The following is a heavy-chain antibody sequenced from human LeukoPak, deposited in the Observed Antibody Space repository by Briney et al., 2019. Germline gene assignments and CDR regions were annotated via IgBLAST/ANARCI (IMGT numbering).Heavy chain of an antibody. D-gene: IGHD6-19*01. J-gene: IGHJ4*02. CDR1: GCTFSSYA. CDR2: ISYDGSNK. CDR3: AKDQYSSGWYSDY. Sequence: PGRSLRPSCAAAGCTFSSYATHWFRRPPGKGLEGWAVISYDGSNKYYGDSVKGRFTISRDTSKNPLYLQLNSLRAEDTAVYYCAKDQYSSGWYSDYWGQGTLVTVSS. V-gene: IGHV3-30*18.